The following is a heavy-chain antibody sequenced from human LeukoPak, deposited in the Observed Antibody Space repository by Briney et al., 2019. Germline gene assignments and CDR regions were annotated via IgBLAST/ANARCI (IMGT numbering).Heavy chain of an antibody. J-gene: IGHJ4*02. CDR3: ARDYDSSGYYPYFDY. CDR1: GGSVSSYY. Sequence: PSDTLSLTCTVSGGSVSSYYWSWIRQPAGKGLVWIGRIYTSGSTNYNPSLKSRVTMSVDTSKNQFSLKLSPVTAADTAVYYCARDYDSSGYYPYFDYWGQGTLVTVSS. CDR2: IYTSGST. D-gene: IGHD3-22*01. V-gene: IGHV4-4*07.